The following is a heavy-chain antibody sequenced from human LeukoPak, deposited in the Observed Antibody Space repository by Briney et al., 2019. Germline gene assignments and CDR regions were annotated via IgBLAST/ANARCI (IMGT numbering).Heavy chain of an antibody. Sequence: GGSLRLSCAASRFTFSSYAMSWVRQAPGKGLEWVSAISGSGGSTYYADSVKGRFTISRDNSKNTLYLQMNSLRAEDTAVYYCAKIREDGSGFRRLGMDVWGQGTTVTVSS. CDR3: AKIREDGSGFRRLGMDV. V-gene: IGHV3-23*01. D-gene: IGHD6-19*01. CDR1: RFTFSSYA. J-gene: IGHJ6*02. CDR2: ISGSGGST.